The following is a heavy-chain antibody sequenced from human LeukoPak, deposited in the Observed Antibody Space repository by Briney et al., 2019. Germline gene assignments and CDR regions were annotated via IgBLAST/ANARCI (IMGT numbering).Heavy chain of an antibody. Sequence: SVKVSCKASGGTFSSDVISWVRQGPGQGVEWRGGIIAIFGTANYAQTFQGRVTITADKSTSTAYMELSSLRSEDTAVYYCASPNCSGGSCYSYYFDYWGQGTLVTVSS. V-gene: IGHV1-69*06. D-gene: IGHD2-15*01. CDR2: IIAIFGTA. CDR3: ASPNCSGGSCYSYYFDY. CDR1: GGTFSSDV. J-gene: IGHJ4*02.